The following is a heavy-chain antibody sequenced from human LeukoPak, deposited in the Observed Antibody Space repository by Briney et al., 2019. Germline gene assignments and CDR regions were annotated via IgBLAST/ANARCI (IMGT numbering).Heavy chain of an antibody. D-gene: IGHD3-3*01. Sequence: GGSLRLSCAASGFTFSSYSMNWVRQAPGKGLEWVSSISSSSGYIYYADSVKGRFTISRDNAKNSLYLQMNSLRAEDTAVYYCARDMSGYLDYWGQGTLVTVSS. CDR1: GFTFSSYS. CDR3: ARDMSGYLDY. V-gene: IGHV3-21*01. J-gene: IGHJ4*02. CDR2: ISSSSGYI.